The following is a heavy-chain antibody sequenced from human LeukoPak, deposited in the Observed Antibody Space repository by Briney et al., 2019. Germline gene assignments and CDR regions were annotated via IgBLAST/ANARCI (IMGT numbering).Heavy chain of an antibody. CDR2: ISNSGDGT. CDR3: ASTGRYLDWLFPFDY. Sequence: GGYLRLSCAASGFSFSAYAMNWVRQAPGKGLEWVSGISNSGDGTYYAGSVKGRFTISRDNSKNTLYLQMHSLRAEDTAVYYCASTGRYLDWLFPFDYWGQGTLATVSS. J-gene: IGHJ4*02. V-gene: IGHV3-23*01. D-gene: IGHD3-9*01. CDR1: GFSFSAYA.